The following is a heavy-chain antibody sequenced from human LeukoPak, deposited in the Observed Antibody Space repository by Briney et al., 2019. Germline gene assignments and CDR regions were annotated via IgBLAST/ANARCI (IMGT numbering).Heavy chain of an antibody. J-gene: IGHJ5*02. D-gene: IGHD6-13*01. CDR2: ISSSSYI. CDR3: ARDGSSWSDWFDP. V-gene: IGHV3-21*01. Sequence: GGSLRLSCAASGFTFSSYSMNWVRQAPGEGLEWVSSISSSSYIYYADSVKGRFTISRDNAKNSLYLQMNSLRAEDTALYYCARDGSSWSDWFDPWGQGTLVTVSS. CDR1: GFTFSSYS.